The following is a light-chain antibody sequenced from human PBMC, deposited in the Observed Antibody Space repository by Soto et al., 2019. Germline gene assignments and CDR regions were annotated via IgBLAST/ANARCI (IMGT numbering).Light chain of an antibody. CDR2: GSS. CDR1: QSVSTY. V-gene: IGKV3-20*01. Sequence: ETVLTQSPATLSLSPGENATLSCRASQSVSTYLAWYQQRPGQAPRLLIYGSSSRATGIPDRFSGSGSGTDFTLTISRLEPEDFAVYYCQQYGNSPRTFGQGTKVDIK. J-gene: IGKJ1*01. CDR3: QQYGNSPRT.